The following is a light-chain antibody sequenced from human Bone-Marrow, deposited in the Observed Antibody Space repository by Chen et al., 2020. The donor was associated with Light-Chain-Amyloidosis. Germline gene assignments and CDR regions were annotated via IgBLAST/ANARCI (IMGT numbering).Light chain of an antibody. V-gene: IGKV1-NL1*01. J-gene: IGKJ4*01. Sequence: DIQMTQTPSSLSAAVGDTVTITCRASQGIAKSLAWYQQRPGGAPKLLLFDTSNLGSGVPPRFSGSGSETDYILTISSLQPEDFATYYCQQYFSTPPVTLGGGTKVDMK. CDR1: QGIAKS. CDR2: DTS. CDR3: QQYFSTPPVT.